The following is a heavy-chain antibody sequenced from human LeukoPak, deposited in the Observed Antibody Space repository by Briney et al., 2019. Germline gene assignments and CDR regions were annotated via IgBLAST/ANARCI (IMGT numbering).Heavy chain of an antibody. Sequence: GGSLRLSCAASGFTFSSHAMSWVRQAPGKGLEWVSAISDGGGTTFYADSVKGRFAISRDNSKNTLFLQMNSLRAEDTALYFCAKRPSSSTTGSASAFDIRGQGTMVTVSS. CDR1: GFTFSSHA. V-gene: IGHV3-23*01. CDR3: AKRPSSSTTGSASAFDI. CDR2: ISDGGGTT. J-gene: IGHJ3*02. D-gene: IGHD2-2*01.